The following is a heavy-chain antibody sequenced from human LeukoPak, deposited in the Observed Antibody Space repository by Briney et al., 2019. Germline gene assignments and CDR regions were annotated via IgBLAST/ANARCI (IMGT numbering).Heavy chain of an antibody. J-gene: IGHJ4*02. V-gene: IGHV5-51*01. CDR3: ARLGHDYGDY. CDR1: ASRFASYW. CDR2: IYPGDSDT. Sequence: GESLKISLQRSASRFASYWIAWVRQLPGKGLEWMGIIYPGDSDTYYSPSFQGQVTISADKSISTAYLQWNSLKASDTAMYYCARLGHDYGDYWGQGTLVTVSS.